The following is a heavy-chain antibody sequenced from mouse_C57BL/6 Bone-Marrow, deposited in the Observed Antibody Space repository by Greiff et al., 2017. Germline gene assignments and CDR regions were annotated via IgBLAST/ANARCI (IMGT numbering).Heavy chain of an antibody. Sequence: EVKVEESGGGLVQPGGSMKLSCVASGFTFSNYWMNWVRQSPEKGLEWVAQIRLKSDNYATHYAESVKGRFTISRDDSKSSVYLQMNNLRAEDTGIYYCTDLDSSGYGYWGQGTTLTVSS. CDR3: TDLDSSGYGY. CDR1: GFTFSNYW. D-gene: IGHD3-2*02. CDR2: IRLKSDNYAT. J-gene: IGHJ2*01. V-gene: IGHV6-3*01.